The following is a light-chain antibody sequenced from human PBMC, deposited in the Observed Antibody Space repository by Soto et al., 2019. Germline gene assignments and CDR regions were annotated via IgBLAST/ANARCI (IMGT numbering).Light chain of an antibody. V-gene: IGKV3D-15*01. Sequence: TQSPSLLSASVGDRVTITCRPSQAVPNNMAWYQQKPGQAPRLLIYDASYRATGIPARFSGSGSETEFTLTISRLQSANFAVYSCQQYGSSPITFGQGTRLEIK. CDR3: QQYGSSPIT. CDR1: QAVPNN. J-gene: IGKJ5*01. CDR2: DAS.